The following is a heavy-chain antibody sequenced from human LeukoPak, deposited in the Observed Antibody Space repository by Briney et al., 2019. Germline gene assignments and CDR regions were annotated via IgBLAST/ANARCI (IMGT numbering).Heavy chain of an antibody. CDR3: ARHLRGATIYYDF. CDR2: ISYSVTT. J-gene: IGHJ4*02. D-gene: IGHD1-26*01. Sequence: PSETLSLTCTVSGVSISTTSYYWAWIRQPPGKGLEWIASISYSVTTYYSPSLRSRVTISVDTSRNQFSLKLSSVTAADTAVYYCARHLRGATIYYDFWGQGTLVTVSS. CDR1: GVSISTTSYY. V-gene: IGHV4-39*01.